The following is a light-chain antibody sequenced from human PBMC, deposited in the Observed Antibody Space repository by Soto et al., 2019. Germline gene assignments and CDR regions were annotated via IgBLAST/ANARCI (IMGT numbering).Light chain of an antibody. Sequence: EIVLTQSPATLSLSPGERATLSCGASQSVSSSXLAWYQQKPGLAPRLLIYDASSRATGIPDRFSGSGSGXDXXXXXXXXXXEDFAVYYCXXYGSSPYTFGQGTKLEIK. V-gene: IGKV3D-20*01. CDR1: QSVSSSX. CDR3: XXYGSSPYT. CDR2: DAS. J-gene: IGKJ2*01.